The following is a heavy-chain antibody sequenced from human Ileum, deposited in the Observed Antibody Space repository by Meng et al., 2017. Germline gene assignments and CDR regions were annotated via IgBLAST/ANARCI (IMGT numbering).Heavy chain of an antibody. CDR2: IHHNGGA. V-gene: IGHV4-31*03. CDR1: GGSIRSDNYF. J-gene: IGHJ3*02. Sequence: QVQPQESGPGLVKPSQTLSLTCTVSGGSIRSDNYFWSWIRQVPGKGLEWIAYIHHNGGAYYNPSLKSRVTISVDTSKNQFSLSLISVTAADTAVYFCAREVNIAADSDGFDIWGLGTMVTV. D-gene: IGHD6-6*01. CDR3: AREVNIAADSDGFDI.